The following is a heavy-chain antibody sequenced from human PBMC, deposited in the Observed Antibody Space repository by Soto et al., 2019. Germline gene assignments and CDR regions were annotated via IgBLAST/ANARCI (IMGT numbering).Heavy chain of an antibody. V-gene: IGHV3-7*05. CDR1: GFTFSSYW. J-gene: IGHJ4*02. CDR3: ARGSSGWELRYFDY. D-gene: IGHD6-19*01. Sequence: GGSLRLSCAASGFTFSSYWMSWVRQAPGKGLEWVANIKQDGSEKYYVDSVKGRFTISRDNAKNSLYLQMNSLRAEDTAVYYCARGSSGWELRYFDYWGQGTLVTVSS. CDR2: IKQDGSEK.